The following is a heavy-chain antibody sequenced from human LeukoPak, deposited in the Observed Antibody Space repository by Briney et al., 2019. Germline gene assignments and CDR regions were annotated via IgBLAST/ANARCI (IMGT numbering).Heavy chain of an antibody. D-gene: IGHD1-26*01. CDR2: IYSGGST. V-gene: IGHV3-53*01. Sequence: PGGSLRLSCGASGFTVSSNYMSWVRQAPGKGLEWVSVIYSGGSTYYADSVKGRFTISRDNSKNTLYLQMNSLRAEDTAVYYCARVSVFSGSYLDYWGQGTLVTVSS. CDR3: ARVSVFSGSYLDY. CDR1: GFTVSSNY. J-gene: IGHJ4*02.